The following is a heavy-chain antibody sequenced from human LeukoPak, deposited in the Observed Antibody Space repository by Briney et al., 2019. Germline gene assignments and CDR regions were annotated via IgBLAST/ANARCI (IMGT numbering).Heavy chain of an antibody. J-gene: IGHJ5*02. CDR2: INPNSGGT. CDR3: ARAVISGSYPQPFDP. V-gene: IGHV1-2*02. CDR1: GYTFTGYY. Sequence: GASVKVSCKASGYTFTGYYMHWVRQAPGQGLEWMGWINPNSGGTNYAQKFQGRVTMTRDTSISTAYMELRSLRSEDTAVYYCARAVISGSYPQPFDPWGQGTLVTVSS. D-gene: IGHD1-26*01.